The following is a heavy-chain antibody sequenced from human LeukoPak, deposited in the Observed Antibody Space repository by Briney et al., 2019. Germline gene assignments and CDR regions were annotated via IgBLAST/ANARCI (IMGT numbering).Heavy chain of an antibody. V-gene: IGHV4-59*12. CDR3: ARVQRGYGAIRPYYYYYYMDV. Sequence: KTSETLSLTCTVSGGSISSYYWSWIRQPPGKGLEWIGYIYYSGSTNYNPSLKSRVTISVDTSKNQFSLKLSSVTAADTAVYYCARVQRGYGAIRPYYYYYYMDVWGKGTTVTVSS. D-gene: IGHD5-12*01. J-gene: IGHJ6*03. CDR2: IYYSGST. CDR1: GGSISSYY.